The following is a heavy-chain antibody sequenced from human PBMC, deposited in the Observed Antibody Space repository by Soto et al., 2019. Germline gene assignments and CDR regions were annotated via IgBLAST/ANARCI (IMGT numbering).Heavy chain of an antibody. Sequence: GESLKISCKGSGYTFSKYWIGWVRQTPGKGLEWMGMIYPGDSGARYSPSFEGQVTFSVDKSINTAYLQWNSLKASDTAMYYCARQGGEYNTMSDYWGQGTLVTVYS. CDR2: IYPGDSGA. CDR1: GYTFSKYW. J-gene: IGHJ4*02. V-gene: IGHV5-51*01. CDR3: ARQGGEYNTMSDY. D-gene: IGHD3-10*01.